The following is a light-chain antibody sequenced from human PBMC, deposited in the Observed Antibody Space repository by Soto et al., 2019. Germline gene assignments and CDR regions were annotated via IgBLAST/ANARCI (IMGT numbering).Light chain of an antibody. CDR2: EDS. CDR3: QGYHSDGVV. V-gene: IGLV6-57*04. Sequence: NFMLAQPPSVSGSPGKTVTISCTRSRGSIGGNYLQWYQLRPGSAPTTVIYEDSQRPSGVPDRFSGSIDSSSNSATLTISGLMTEDEAEYFCQGYHSDGVVFGGGTQLTVL. CDR1: RGSIGGNY. J-gene: IGLJ2*01.